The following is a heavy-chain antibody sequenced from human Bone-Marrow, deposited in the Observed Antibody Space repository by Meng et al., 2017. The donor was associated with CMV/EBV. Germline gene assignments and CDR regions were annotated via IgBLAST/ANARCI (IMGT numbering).Heavy chain of an antibody. CDR1: GFTFGSYS. D-gene: IGHD2-2*01. J-gene: IGHJ6*02. Sequence: GGSLRLSCAASGFTFGSYSMNWVRQAPGKGLEWVSYISSSSSTIYYADSVKGRFTISRDNAKNSLYLQMNSLRAEDTAVYYCARDGIVVVPAAPMDYYYYGMDVWGQGTTVTVSS. CDR3: ARDGIVVVPAAPMDYYYYGMDV. CDR2: ISSSSSTI. V-gene: IGHV3-48*04.